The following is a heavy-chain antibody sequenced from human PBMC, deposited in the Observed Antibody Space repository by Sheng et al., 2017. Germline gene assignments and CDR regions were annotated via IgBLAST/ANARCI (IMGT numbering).Heavy chain of an antibody. J-gene: IGHJ5*01. CDR3: ASRATVTLSRWFDP. CDR1: GLSINSGFY. D-gene: IGHD4-4*01. V-gene: IGHV4-38-2*02. Sequence: QVQLQESGPGLVKPSETLSLTCSVSGLSINSGFYWAWIRQPPGKGPEWIGSIYHGGETHYNPSLRGRVAISVDSSKNQYSLRLTSVTAADTAVYYCASRATVTLSRWFDPGARNPGRRLR. CDR2: IYHGGET.